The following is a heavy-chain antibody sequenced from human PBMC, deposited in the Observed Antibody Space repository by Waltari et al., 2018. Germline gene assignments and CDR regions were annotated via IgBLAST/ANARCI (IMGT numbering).Heavy chain of an antibody. CDR2: AYHGGSI. J-gene: IGHJ5*01. D-gene: IGHD3-10*01. Sequence: QVQLQESGPGVMKPSETLSLTCHVSGFTVVSGYSWGWIRQSPGQGLEWIGSAYHGGSIFYNPSLESRVSISLDRSENQVALEVRSLTAADTAVYYCARGTRVNLVRGAEWFDFWGPGMLVSVSS. CDR3: ARGTRVNLVRGAEWFDF. CDR1: GFTVVSGYS. V-gene: IGHV4-38-2*02.